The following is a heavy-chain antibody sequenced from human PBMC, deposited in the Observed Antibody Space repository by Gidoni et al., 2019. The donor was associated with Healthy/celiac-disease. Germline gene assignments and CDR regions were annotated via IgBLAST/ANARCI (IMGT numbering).Heavy chain of an antibody. CDR1: GFAFSSYA. CDR3: AMVRGVMANDAFDI. CDR2: ISGSGGST. D-gene: IGHD3-10*01. V-gene: IGHV3-23*01. Sequence: EVQLFESGGGCVQPGGSLRLSGSASGFAFSSYAMCWVRQAPGKGLGWVSAISGSGGSTYYADSVKGRFTISRDNSKNTLYLQMNSLRAEDTAVYYCAMVRGVMANDAFDIWGQGTMVTVSS. J-gene: IGHJ3*02.